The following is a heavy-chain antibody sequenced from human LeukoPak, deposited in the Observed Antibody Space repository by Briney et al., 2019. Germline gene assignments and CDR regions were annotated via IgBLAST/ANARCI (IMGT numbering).Heavy chain of an antibody. CDR3: ARGSWNCSGGSCYDY. D-gene: IGHD2-15*01. J-gene: IGHJ4*02. CDR2: IYSGGTT. V-gene: IGHV3-66*02. Sequence: GGSLRLSCAASGFTVSSNYMSWVRQAPGKGLEWVSVIYSGGTTYYADSVKGRFTISRDNSKNTVYLQMNSLRAEDTAVDYCARGSWNCSGGSCYDYWGQGTLVTVSS. CDR1: GFTVSSNY.